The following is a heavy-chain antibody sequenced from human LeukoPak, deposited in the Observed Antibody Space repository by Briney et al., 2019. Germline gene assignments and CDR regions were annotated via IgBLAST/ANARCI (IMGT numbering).Heavy chain of an antibody. CDR1: RFTFSDYY. CDR2: ISGSGGTI. J-gene: IGHJ4*02. CDR3: ASDSDYGGNYDY. V-gene: IGHV3-11*04. Sequence: GGSLRLSCAASRFTFSDYYMNWIRQAPGKGLEWVSYISGSGGTINYADSVKGRFTISRDNAKNSLYLQMNSLRAEDTAVYYCASDSDYGGNYDYWGQGTLVTVSS. D-gene: IGHD4-23*01.